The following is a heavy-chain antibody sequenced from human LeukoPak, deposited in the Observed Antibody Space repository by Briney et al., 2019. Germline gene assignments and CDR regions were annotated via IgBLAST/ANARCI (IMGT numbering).Heavy chain of an antibody. CDR3: ARADENWGVMDWFDP. V-gene: IGHV1-2*02. Sequence: ASVKVSCKASGYTFTGYYMHWVRQAPGQGLEWMGWINPNSGGTDYAQKFQGRVTMTRDTSISTAYMELSRLRSDDTAVYYCARADENWGVMDWFDPWGQGTLVTVSS. D-gene: IGHD3-16*01. CDR1: GYTFTGYY. CDR2: INPNSGGT. J-gene: IGHJ5*02.